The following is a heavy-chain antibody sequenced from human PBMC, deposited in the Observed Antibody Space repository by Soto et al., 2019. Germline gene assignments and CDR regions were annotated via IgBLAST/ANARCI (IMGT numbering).Heavy chain of an antibody. CDR1: GFTFSSYG. CDR2: IWYDGSNK. V-gene: IGHV3-33*01. D-gene: IGHD3-10*01. J-gene: IGHJ4*02. CDR3: ARALATVRGVMGY. Sequence: QVQLVESGGGVVQPGRSLRLSCAASGFTFSSYGMHWVRQAPGKGLEWVAVIWYDGSNKYYADSVKGRFTISRDKSKITLYLQMNSLRAEDTAVYYCARALATVRGVMGYWGQGTLVTVCS.